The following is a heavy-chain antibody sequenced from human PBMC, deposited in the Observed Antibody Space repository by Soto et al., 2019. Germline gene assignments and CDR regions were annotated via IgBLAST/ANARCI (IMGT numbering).Heavy chain of an antibody. V-gene: IGHV3-30*18. D-gene: IGHD2-2*01. CDR1: GFTFSSYG. Sequence: AGSLRLSCVGSGFTFSSYGMHWVRQAPGKGLECVAVISDTGSSHYYAASVEGRFTSSRENSKNTLSLHMDRLRVEDTAVYYCAKDRGGDCPDNSCYFGADYWGQGTPVTVSS. CDR2: ISDTGSSH. CDR3: AKDRGGDCPDNSCYFGADY. J-gene: IGHJ4*02.